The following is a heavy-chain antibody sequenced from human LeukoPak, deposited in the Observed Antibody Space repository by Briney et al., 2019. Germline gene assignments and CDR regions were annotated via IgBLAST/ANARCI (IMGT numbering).Heavy chain of an antibody. D-gene: IGHD1-26*01. CDR2: INHSGST. V-gene: IGHV4-34*01. CDR1: GGSFSGYY. CDR3: ARSLREEWYFDL. Sequence: SETLSLTCAVYGGSFSGYYWSWICQPPGKGLEWIGEINHSGSTNYNPSLKSRVTISVDTSKNQFSLKLSSVTAADTAVYYCARSLREEWYFDLWGRGTLVTVSS. J-gene: IGHJ2*01.